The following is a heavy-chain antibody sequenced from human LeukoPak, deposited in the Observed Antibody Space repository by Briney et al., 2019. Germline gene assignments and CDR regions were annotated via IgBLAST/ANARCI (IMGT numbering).Heavy chain of an antibody. Sequence: PGGSLRLSCAASRFTFSSYSMNWVRQAPGKGLVWVSRINSDGSSTSYADSVKGRFTISRDNAKNSLYLQMNSLRAEDTALYYCAKASPNFGSWEEWAFDIWGQGTMVTVSS. V-gene: IGHV3-74*01. CDR3: AKASPNFGSWEEWAFDI. CDR1: RFTFSSYS. D-gene: IGHD1-26*01. CDR2: INSDGSST. J-gene: IGHJ3*02.